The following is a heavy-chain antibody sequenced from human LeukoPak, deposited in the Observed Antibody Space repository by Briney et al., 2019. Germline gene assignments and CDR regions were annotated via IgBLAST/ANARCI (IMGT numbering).Heavy chain of an antibody. CDR3: ARDKIVGPTNLDY. D-gene: IGHD1-26*01. V-gene: IGHV3-7*01. CDR2: IKQDGNEI. CDR1: RFTFSNYW. J-gene: IGHJ4*02. Sequence: GGSLRLSCATSRFTFSNYWMSWVRQTPGKGLEWVANIKQDGNEIYDVDSVKGRFTISRDNAKNSLYLQMNSLRAEDTAVYYCARDKIVGPTNLDYWGQGTLVTVSS.